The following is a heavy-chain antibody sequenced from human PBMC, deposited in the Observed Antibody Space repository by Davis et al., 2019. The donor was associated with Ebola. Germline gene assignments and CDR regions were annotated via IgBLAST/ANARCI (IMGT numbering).Heavy chain of an antibody. Sequence: GESLKISCAASGFIFSSYVMSWVRQAPGKGLEWVSTLGLGADTYYADSVKGRFTISRDNSKNTLYLQMNSLRVEDTAVYYCARDRLLFSYWGQGTLVTVSS. V-gene: IGHV3-23*01. CDR3: ARDRLLFSY. D-gene: IGHD2/OR15-2a*01. J-gene: IGHJ4*02. CDR1: GFIFSSYV. CDR2: LGLGADT.